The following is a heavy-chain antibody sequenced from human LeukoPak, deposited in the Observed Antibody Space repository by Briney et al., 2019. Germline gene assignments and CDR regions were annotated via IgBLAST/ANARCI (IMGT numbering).Heavy chain of an antibody. J-gene: IGHJ6*03. D-gene: IGHD1-1*01. Sequence: SETLSLTCAVHGGSFSGYYWSWIRQPPGKGLEWIGEINHSGSTNYNPSLKSRVTISVDTSKNQFSLKLSSVTAADTAVYYCARGQRTTMVYYYYYMDVWGKGTTVTVSS. CDR2: INHSGST. CDR3: ARGQRTTMVYYYYYMDV. V-gene: IGHV4-34*01. CDR1: GGSFSGYY.